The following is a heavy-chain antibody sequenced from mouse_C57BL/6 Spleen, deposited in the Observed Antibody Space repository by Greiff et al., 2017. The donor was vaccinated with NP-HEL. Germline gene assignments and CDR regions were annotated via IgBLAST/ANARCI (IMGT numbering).Heavy chain of an antibody. CDR2: ISDGGSYT. CDR1: GFTFSSYA. D-gene: IGHD4-1*01. CDR3: AREGGGTGPFDY. V-gene: IGHV5-4*01. Sequence: EVKLQESGGGLVKPGGSLKLSCAASGFTFSSYAMSWVRQTPEKRLEWVATISDGGSYTYYPDNVKGRFTISRDNAKNNLYLQMSHLKSEDTAMYYCAREGGGTGPFDYWGQGTTLTVSS. J-gene: IGHJ2*01.